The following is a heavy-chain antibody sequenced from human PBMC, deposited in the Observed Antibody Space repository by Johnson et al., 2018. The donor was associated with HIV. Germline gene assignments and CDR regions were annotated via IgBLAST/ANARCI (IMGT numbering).Heavy chain of an antibody. V-gene: IGHV3-30*03. D-gene: IGHD1-26*01. CDR1: GFTFSSYG. CDR2: ISYDGNNK. CDR3: ARQYRNSGSRTGAFDI. Sequence: QVQLVESGGGVVQPGRSLRLSCAASGFTFSSYGMHWVRQAPGKGLEWVAVISYDGNNKYYADSVKGRFTISRDISKNLLYLQMNSLRAEDTAVYYCARQYRNSGSRTGAFDIWGQGTMVTVSS. J-gene: IGHJ3*02.